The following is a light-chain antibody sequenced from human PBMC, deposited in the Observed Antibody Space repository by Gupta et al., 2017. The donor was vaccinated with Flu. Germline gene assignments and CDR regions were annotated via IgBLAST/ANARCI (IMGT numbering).Light chain of an antibody. CDR1: QDISNY. Sequence: QIPPSPSFLSASVGDRVTITCQASQDISNYLNWYQQKLGEAPKLLISDAANLETGVPSRFSGSGSATXFTLTIXSLQPEDIATNYCQQYESVPLTFGXGTKVETK. J-gene: IGKJ4*01. CDR3: QQYESVPLT. CDR2: DAA. V-gene: IGKV1-33*01.